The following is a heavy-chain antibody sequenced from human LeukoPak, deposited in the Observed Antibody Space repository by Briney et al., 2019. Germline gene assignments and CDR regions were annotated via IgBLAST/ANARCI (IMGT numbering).Heavy chain of an antibody. Sequence: ASVKVSCKASGYTFTSYAMHWVRQAPGQRLEWMGWINAGNGNTKYSQKFQGRVTITRDTSASTAYMELSSLRSEDTAVYYCARDLGPRAGMDVWGQGTTVTVSS. J-gene: IGHJ6*02. CDR3: ARDLGPRAGMDV. CDR2: INAGNGNT. CDR1: GYTFTSYA. D-gene: IGHD1-26*01. V-gene: IGHV1-3*01.